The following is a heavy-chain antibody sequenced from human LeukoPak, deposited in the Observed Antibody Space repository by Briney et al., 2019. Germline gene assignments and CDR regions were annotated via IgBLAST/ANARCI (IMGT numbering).Heavy chain of an antibody. D-gene: IGHD3-22*01. V-gene: IGHV4-34*01. CDR1: GGSFSGYY. CDR3: ATRGYYYHGYPHYFDY. J-gene: IGHJ4*02. CDR2: INHSGST. Sequence: SETLSLTCAVYGGSFSGYYWSWIRRPPGKGLEWIGEINHSGSTNYNPSLKSRVTISVDTSKNQFSLKLSSVTAADTAVYYCATRGYYYHGYPHYFDYWGQGTLVTVSS.